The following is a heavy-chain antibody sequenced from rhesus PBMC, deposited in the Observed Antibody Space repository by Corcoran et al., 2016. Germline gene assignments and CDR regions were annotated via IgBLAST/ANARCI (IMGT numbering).Heavy chain of an antibody. CDR1: GGSISGGYD. V-gene: IGHV4-76*01. Sequence: QVQLQESGPGVVKPSETLSLTCAVSGGSISGGYDWSWIRQPPGKGLEWIGYIYGSSGSTNYNPSLKSRVTISKDASKNEFSLKLSSVTAADTAVYYCARRYSGSWPFDYWGQGVLVTVSS. CDR3: ARRYSGSWPFDY. D-gene: IGHD6-25*01. J-gene: IGHJ4*01. CDR2: IYGSSGST.